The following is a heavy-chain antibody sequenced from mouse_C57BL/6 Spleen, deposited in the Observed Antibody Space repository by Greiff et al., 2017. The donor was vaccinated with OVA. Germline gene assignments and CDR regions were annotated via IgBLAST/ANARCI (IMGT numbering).Heavy chain of an antibody. CDR1: GYTFTSYW. CDR3: AREIYDDYDVFSLYAMDY. Sequence: VQLQQPGTELVKPGASVKLSCKASGYTFTSYWMHWVKQRPGQGLEWIGNINPSNGGTNYNEKFKSKATLTVDKSSSTAYMQLSSLTSEDSAVDYCAREIYDDYDVFSLYAMDYWGQGTSVTVSS. V-gene: IGHV1-53*01. CDR2: INPSNGGT. D-gene: IGHD2-4*01. J-gene: IGHJ4*01.